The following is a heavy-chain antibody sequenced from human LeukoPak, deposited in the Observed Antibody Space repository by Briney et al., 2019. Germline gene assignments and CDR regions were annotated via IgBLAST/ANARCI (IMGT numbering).Heavy chain of an antibody. Sequence: PSETLSLTCTVSGGSISSSSYYWGWIRQPPGKGLEWIGSIYYSGSTYYNPSLKSRVTISVDTSKNQFSLKLSSVTAADTAVYYCARDRGSSGWYYYGMDVWGQGTTVTVSS. CDR2: IYYSGST. J-gene: IGHJ6*02. CDR3: ARDRGSSGWYYYGMDV. V-gene: IGHV4-39*07. CDR1: GGSISSSSYY. D-gene: IGHD6-19*01.